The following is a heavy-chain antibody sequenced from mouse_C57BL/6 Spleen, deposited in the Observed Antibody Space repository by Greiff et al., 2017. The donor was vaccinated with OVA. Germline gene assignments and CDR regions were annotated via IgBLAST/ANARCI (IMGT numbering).Heavy chain of an antibody. D-gene: IGHD2-4*01. V-gene: IGHV3-6*01. CDR1: GYSITSGYY. J-gene: IGHJ4*01. Sequence: EVKLMESGPGLVKPSQSLSLTCSVTGYSITSGYYWNWIRQFPGNKLEWMGYISYDGSNNYNPSLKNRISITRDTSKNQFFLKLNSVTTENTATYYCASHYDYDRGYYAMDDWGQGTSVTVSS. CDR3: ASHYDYDRGYYAMDD. CDR2: ISYDGSN.